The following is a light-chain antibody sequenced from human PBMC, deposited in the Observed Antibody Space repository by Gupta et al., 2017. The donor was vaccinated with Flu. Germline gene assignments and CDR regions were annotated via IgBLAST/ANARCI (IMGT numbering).Light chain of an antibody. CDR3: QQVNSYPYT. CDR1: QSISSY. Sequence: GERVTITCRASQSISSYLGCNQQEVGKAPKLLIYAASTLQSGVPSRFSGSKSGREFTLTISSLRPEDFATYYCQQVNSYPYTFGQGTKLEIK. CDR2: AAS. J-gene: IGKJ2*01. V-gene: IGKV1-9*01.